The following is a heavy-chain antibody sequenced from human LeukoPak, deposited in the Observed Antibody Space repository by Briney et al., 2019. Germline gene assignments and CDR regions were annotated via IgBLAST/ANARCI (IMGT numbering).Heavy chain of an antibody. CDR1: GGSISSSSYY. CDR2: IYYSGST. CDR3: ARDLPGYSSGKGAFDI. D-gene: IGHD6-19*01. J-gene: IGHJ3*02. Sequence: SETLSLTCTVSGGSISSSSYYWSWIRQPPGKGLEWIGYIYYSGSTNYNPSLKSRVTISVDTSKNQFSLKLSSVTAADTAVYYCARDLPGYSSGKGAFDIWGQGTMVTVSS. V-gene: IGHV4-61*01.